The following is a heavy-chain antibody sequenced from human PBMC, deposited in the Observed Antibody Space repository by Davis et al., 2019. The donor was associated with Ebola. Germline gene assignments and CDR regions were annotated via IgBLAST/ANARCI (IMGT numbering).Heavy chain of an antibody. Sequence: SETLSLTCTVSGASMTNYYWTWIRQSPGGGLEWIGYIFSDGRTNYNASLKSRIAISLDRSKNQFSLRLSYVTATDTAVYYCAREPGYSGLHVWGQGTTVTDSS. V-gene: IGHV4-59*01. CDR2: IFSDGRT. CDR3: AREPGYSGLHV. CDR1: GASMTNYY. J-gene: IGHJ6*02.